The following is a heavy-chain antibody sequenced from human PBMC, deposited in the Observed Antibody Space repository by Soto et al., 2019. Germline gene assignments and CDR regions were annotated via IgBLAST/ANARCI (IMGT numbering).Heavy chain of an antibody. V-gene: IGHV4-30-4*01. J-gene: IGHJ4*02. Sequence: PSETLSLTCAVYGGSFSGYYWSWIRQPPGKGLEWIGYIYYSGSTYYNPSLKSRVTISVDTSKNQFSLKLSSVTAADTAVYYCAIYGGNSVYFDYWGQGTLVTAPQ. CDR3: AIYGGNSVYFDY. CDR1: GGSFSGYY. CDR2: IYYSGST. D-gene: IGHD4-17*01.